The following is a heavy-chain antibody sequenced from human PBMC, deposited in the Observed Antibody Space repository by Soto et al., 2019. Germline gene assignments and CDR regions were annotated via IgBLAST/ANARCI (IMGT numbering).Heavy chain of an antibody. J-gene: IGHJ6*02. D-gene: IGHD2-2*01. V-gene: IGHV3-48*03. Sequence: PGGSLRLSCAASGFTFSSYEMNWVRQAPGKGLEWVSYISSSGSTIYYADSVKGRFTISRDNAKNSLYLQMNSLRAEDTAVYYCASLVGYYYGMDVWGQGTTVTVYS. CDR1: GFTFSSYE. CDR2: ISSSGSTI. CDR3: ASLVGYYYGMDV.